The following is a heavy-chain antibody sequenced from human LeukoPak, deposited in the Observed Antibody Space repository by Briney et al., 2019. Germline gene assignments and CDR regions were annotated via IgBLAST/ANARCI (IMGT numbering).Heavy chain of an antibody. CDR1: GYTFTSYY. CDR3: ARSRSPRRPGHFDY. CDR2: INPNSGGT. Sequence: GASVKVSCKASGYTFTSYYMHWVRQAPGQGLEWMGQINPNSGGTNYAQKFQGRVTMTRDTSISTAYMELSRLRSDDTAVYYCARSRSPRRPGHFDYWGQGTLVTVSS. V-gene: IGHV1-2*06. J-gene: IGHJ4*02.